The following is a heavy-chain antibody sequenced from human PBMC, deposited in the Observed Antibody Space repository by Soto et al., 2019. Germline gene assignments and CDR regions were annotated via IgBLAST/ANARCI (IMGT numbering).Heavy chain of an antibody. V-gene: IGHV1-8*01. CDR2: MNPNSGNT. J-gene: IGHJ6*02. CDR1: GYTFTSYD. Sequence: ASVKVSCKASGYTFTSYDINWVRQATGQGLEWMGWMNPNSGNTGYAQKFQGRVTMTRNTSISTAYMELSSLRSEDTAVYYCARAYGDYVGYYYGMDVWGQGTTVTVSS. D-gene: IGHD4-17*01. CDR3: ARAYGDYVGYYYGMDV.